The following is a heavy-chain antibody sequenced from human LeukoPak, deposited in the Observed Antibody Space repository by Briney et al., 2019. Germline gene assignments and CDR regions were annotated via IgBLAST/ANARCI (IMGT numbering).Heavy chain of an antibody. Sequence: SVKVSCKASGGTFSSYAISWVRQAPGQGLEWMGGIIPTFGTANYAQKFQGRVTITADESTSTAYIELSSLRSEDTAVYYCARVAGVPAAYYYYYMDVWGKGTTVTVSS. J-gene: IGHJ6*03. CDR1: GGTFSSYA. V-gene: IGHV1-69*13. D-gene: IGHD2-2*01. CDR2: IIPTFGTA. CDR3: ARVAGVPAAYYYYYMDV.